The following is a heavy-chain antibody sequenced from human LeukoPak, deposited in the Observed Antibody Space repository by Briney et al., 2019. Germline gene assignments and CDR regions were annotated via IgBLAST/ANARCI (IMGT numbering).Heavy chain of an antibody. CDR1: GFTFSSAA. D-gene: IGHD5-12*01. J-gene: IGHJ4*02. Sequence: GGSLKLSCAASGFTFSSAAMTWVRQAPGKGLEWVSLISPTGGNTFADSVKGRFTISRDNAKNTLYLQMNSLRAEDTAVYYCAREGGYDPFEYWGQGTLVTVSS. CDR2: ISPTGGNT. V-gene: IGHV3-23*01. CDR3: AREGGYDPFEY.